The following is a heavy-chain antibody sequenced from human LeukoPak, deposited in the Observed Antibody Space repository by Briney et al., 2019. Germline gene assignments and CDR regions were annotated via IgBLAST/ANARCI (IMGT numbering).Heavy chain of an antibody. V-gene: IGHV1-2*02. Sequence: ASVKVSCKSSGYAFADYYIHWVRQAPGQGLEWMGWIIPNSGGTRYAQKYQGRVTMTSDTSIRTVYMELSRLRSDDSAMYYCARRYCSGGACYSGIDYWGQGTMVTVSS. CDR2: IIPNSGGT. CDR3: ARRYCSGGACYSGIDY. CDR1: GYAFADYY. J-gene: IGHJ4*02. D-gene: IGHD2-15*01.